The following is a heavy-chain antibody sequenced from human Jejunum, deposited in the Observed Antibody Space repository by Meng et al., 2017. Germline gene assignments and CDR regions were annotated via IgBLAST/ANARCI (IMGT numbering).Heavy chain of an antibody. D-gene: IGHD3-3*01. V-gene: IGHV3-23*01. CDR3: AKVWNTFYFDY. CDR1: GFIFNNYP. Sequence: GESLKISCAASGFIFNNYPMRWVRQAPGKGLEWVSAISEYGERTHCADSVKGRFTISRDNSKNTLFLQMNSLRAEDTAVYYCAKVWNTFYFDYWGQGALVTVSS. J-gene: IGHJ4*02. CDR2: ISEYGERT.